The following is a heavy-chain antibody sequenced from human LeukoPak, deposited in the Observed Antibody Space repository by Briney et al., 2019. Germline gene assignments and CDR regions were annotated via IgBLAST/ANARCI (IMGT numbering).Heavy chain of an antibody. Sequence: ASVKVSCKASGYTFTGYCMHWVRQAPGQGLEWMGWINPNSGGTNYAQKFQGRVTMTRDTSISTAYMELSRLRSDDTAVYYCARVGLLWFGEPKGAFDIWGQGTMVTVSS. V-gene: IGHV1-2*02. CDR3: ARVGLLWFGEPKGAFDI. J-gene: IGHJ3*02. CDR1: GYTFTGYC. CDR2: INPNSGGT. D-gene: IGHD3-10*01.